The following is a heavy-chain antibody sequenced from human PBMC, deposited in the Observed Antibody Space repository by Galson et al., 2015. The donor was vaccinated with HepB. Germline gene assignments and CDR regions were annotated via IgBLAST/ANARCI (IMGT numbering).Heavy chain of an antibody. V-gene: IGHV1-18*01. J-gene: IGHJ5*02. CDR3: ALRVGSSPRFDP. D-gene: IGHD6-13*01. CDR2: ISAYNGNT. CDR1: GYTFTSYG. Sequence: SVKVSCKASGYTFTSYGISWVRQAPGQGLEWMGWISAYNGNTNYAQKLQGRVTMTRDTSTSTVYMELSSLRSEDTAVYYCALRVGSSPRFDPWGQGTLVTVSS.